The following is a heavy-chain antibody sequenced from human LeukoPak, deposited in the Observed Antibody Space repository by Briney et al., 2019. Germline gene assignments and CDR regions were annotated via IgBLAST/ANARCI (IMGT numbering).Heavy chain of an antibody. CDR3: ARRAVAGTSFDY. CDR2: IIPIFGTA. J-gene: IGHJ4*02. V-gene: IGHV1-69*13. Sequence: SSVKVSCKASVGTFSSYAISWVRQPPGQGREGMGGIIPIFGTANYEKKFQARVTITANESTSPAYMELTSLKSEDTAVYYCARRAVAGTSFDYWGQGTLVTVSS. CDR1: VGTFSSYA. D-gene: IGHD6-19*01.